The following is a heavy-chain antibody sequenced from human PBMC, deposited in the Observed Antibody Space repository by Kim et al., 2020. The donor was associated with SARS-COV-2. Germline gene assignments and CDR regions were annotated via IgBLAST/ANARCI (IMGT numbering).Heavy chain of an antibody. J-gene: IGHJ2*01. Sequence: VKGRFTISRDDSKNTLYLQMNSLKTEDTAVYYCTTSTSSSSVYYYRYFDLWGRGTLVTVSS. CDR3: TTSTSSSSVYYYRYFDL. V-gene: IGHV3-15*01. D-gene: IGHD3-22*01.